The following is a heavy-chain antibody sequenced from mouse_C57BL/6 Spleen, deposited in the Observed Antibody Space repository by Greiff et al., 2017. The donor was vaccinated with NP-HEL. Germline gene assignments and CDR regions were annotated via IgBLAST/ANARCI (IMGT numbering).Heavy chain of an antibody. J-gene: IGHJ2*01. CDR3: ARHEEGGYDYDGRYFDY. V-gene: IGHV1-62-2*01. D-gene: IGHD2-4*01. CDR1: GYTFTEYT. CDR2: FYPGSGSI. Sequence: QVQLQQSGAELVKPGASVKLSCTASGYTFTEYTIHWVKQRSGQGLEWIGWFYPGSGSIKYNEKFKDKATLTADKSSSTVYMELSRLTSEDSAVYFCARHEEGGYDYDGRYFDYWGQGTTLTVSS.